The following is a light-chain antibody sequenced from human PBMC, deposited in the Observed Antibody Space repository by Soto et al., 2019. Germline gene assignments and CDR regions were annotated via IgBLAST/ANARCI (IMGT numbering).Light chain of an antibody. V-gene: IGKV1-39*01. J-gene: IGKJ4*01. CDR3: QQSHSTPT. CDR1: QTISIN. CDR2: GTS. Sequence: DIHMTQSPSSLSASVGDRVTITCRASQTISINLNWYQQKPGTVPTLLISGTSTLQSGVPSRFVGSGSGTDFTLTISSLQPEDFATYYCQQSHSTPTFGGGTKVEIK.